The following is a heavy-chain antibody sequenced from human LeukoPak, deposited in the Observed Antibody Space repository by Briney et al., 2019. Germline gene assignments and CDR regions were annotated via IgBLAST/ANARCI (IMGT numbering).Heavy chain of an antibody. Sequence: ASVKVSCKVSGYNLTELPMHWVRQAPGKGLEWMGGFDTEDGETIYAQKFQGRVTMTDDTSTDTAYMELSSLRSEDTAVYYCATEGLITMVRGAAFDYWGQGTLVTVSS. V-gene: IGHV1-24*01. J-gene: IGHJ4*02. CDR2: FDTEDGET. CDR3: ATEGLITMVRGAAFDY. D-gene: IGHD3-10*01. CDR1: GYNLTELP.